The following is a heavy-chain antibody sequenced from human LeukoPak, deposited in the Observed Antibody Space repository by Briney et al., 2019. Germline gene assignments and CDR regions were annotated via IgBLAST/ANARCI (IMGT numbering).Heavy chain of an antibody. CDR2: IYYSGST. CDR3: ARDLRIQDAFDI. J-gene: IGHJ3*02. V-gene: IGHV4-61*01. D-gene: IGHD3-16*01. CDR1: GGSVSSGSYY. Sequence: SGALSLTCTVPGGSVSSGSYYWSWIRQPPGKGLEWIGYIYYSGSTNYNPSLKSRVTISVDTSKNQRSLKLSSVTAADTAVYYCARDLRIQDAFDIWGQGTMVTVS.